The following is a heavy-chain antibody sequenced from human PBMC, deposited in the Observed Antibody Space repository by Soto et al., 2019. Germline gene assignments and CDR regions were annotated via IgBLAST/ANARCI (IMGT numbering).Heavy chain of an antibody. Sequence: GGSLRLSCAASGFTFSSYSMNWVRQAPGKGLGWVSAISGSGGSTYYADSVKGRFTISRDNAKNTLYLQMNSLRAEDTAVYYCARETRAGYDILTGYYALDAFDIWGQGTMVTVSS. V-gene: IGHV3-23*01. CDR2: ISGSGGST. D-gene: IGHD3-9*01. CDR3: ARETRAGYDILTGYYALDAFDI. CDR1: GFTFSSYS. J-gene: IGHJ3*02.